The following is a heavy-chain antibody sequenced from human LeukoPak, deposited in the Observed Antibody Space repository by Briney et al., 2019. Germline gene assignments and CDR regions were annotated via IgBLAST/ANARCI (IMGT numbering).Heavy chain of an antibody. CDR2: ISAYNGNA. CDR1: GYTFTSYG. Sequence: ASVKVSCKASGYTFTSYGISWVRQAPGQGLEWMGWISAYNGNANYAQKLQGRVTMTTDTSTSTAYMELRSLRSDDTAVYYCARGRGTYDSSGYSYFDYWGQGTLVTVSS. J-gene: IGHJ4*02. V-gene: IGHV1-18*01. CDR3: ARGRGTYDSSGYSYFDY. D-gene: IGHD3-22*01.